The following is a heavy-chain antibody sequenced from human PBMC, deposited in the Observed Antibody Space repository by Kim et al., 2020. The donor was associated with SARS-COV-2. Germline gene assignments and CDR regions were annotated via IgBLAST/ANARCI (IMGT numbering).Heavy chain of an antibody. CDR3: ARDLPTKNQIKWWHSIKDAFDI. CDR1: GYTFTSYG. CDR2: ISAYNGNT. Sequence: ASVKVSCKASGYTFTSYGISWVRQAPGQGLEWMGWISAYNGNTNYAQKLQGRVTMTTDTSTSTAYMELRSLRSDDTAVYYCARDLPTKNQIKWWHSIKDAFDIWGQGTMVTVSS. J-gene: IGHJ3*02. V-gene: IGHV1-18*01. D-gene: IGHD2-8*01.